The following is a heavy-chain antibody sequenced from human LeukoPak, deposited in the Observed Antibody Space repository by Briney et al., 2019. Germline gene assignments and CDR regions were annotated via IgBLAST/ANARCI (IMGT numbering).Heavy chain of an antibody. CDR3: ARGSNPPYYYVNY. Sequence: ASVKVSCKASGYTFTSYGISWVRQAPGQGLEWMGWMNPNSGNTGYAQKFQGRVTMTRNTSISTAYMELSSLRSEDTAVYYCARGSNPPYYYVNYWGQGTLVTVSS. J-gene: IGHJ4*02. CDR1: GYTFTSYG. CDR2: MNPNSGNT. D-gene: IGHD3-10*02. V-gene: IGHV1-8*02.